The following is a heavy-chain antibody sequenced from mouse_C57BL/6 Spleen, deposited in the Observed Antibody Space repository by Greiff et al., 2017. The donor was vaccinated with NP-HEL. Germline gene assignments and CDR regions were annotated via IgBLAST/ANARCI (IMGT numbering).Heavy chain of an antibody. J-gene: IGHJ2*01. CDR1: GYTFTEYT. CDR3: ARHGKGGYYYGSSGDFDY. D-gene: IGHD1-1*01. Sequence: QVQLKQSGAELVKPGASVKLSCKASGYTFTEYTIHWVKQRSGQGLEWIGWFYPGSGSIKYNEKFKDKATLTADKSSSTVYMELSRLTSEDSAVYCCARHGKGGYYYGSSGDFDYWGQGTTLTVSS. V-gene: IGHV1-62-2*01. CDR2: FYPGSGSI.